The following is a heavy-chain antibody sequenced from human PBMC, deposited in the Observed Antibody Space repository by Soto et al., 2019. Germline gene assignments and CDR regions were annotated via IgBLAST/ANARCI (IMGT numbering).Heavy chain of an antibody. D-gene: IGHD6-19*01. CDR3: ARVGKQWLVAGWFDP. CDR1: GGSFSGYY. CDR2: INHSGST. V-gene: IGHV4-34*01. Sequence: QVQLQQWGAGLLKPSETLSLTCAVYGGSFSGYYWSWIRQPPGKGLEWIGEINHSGSTNYNPSLKSRVTISVDTSKNQFPLKLSSVTAADTAVYYCARVGKQWLVAGWFDPWGQGTLVTVSS. J-gene: IGHJ5*02.